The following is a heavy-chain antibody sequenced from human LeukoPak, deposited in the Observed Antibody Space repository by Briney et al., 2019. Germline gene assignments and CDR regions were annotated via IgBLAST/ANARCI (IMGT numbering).Heavy chain of an antibody. V-gene: IGHV4-34*01. D-gene: IGHD3-22*01. CDR1: GGSFSGYY. CDR2: INHSGST. J-gene: IGHJ4*02. Sequence: PSETPSLTCAVYGGSFSGYYWSWIRQPPGKGLEWIGEINHSGSTNYNPSLKSRVTISVDTSKNQFSLKLSSVTAADTAVYYCARGHPHYDSSGYLFDYWGQGTLVTVSS. CDR3: ARGHPHYDSSGYLFDY.